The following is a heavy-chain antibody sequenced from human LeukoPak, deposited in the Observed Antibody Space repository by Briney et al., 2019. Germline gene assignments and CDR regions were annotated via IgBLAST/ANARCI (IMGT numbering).Heavy chain of an antibody. CDR1: GVSISSTNW. CDR2: IRYSGTT. V-gene: IGHV4-4*02. J-gene: IGHJ4*02. D-gene: IGHD6-19*01. CDR3: VRDRSTARAGFFQY. Sequence: SETLSLTCGVSGVSISSTNWWRWVRQPPGKGLEWIGEIRYSGTTNYNPSLKRRVTISLDKSKNEYSLRLSSVTAADTAVYYCVRDRSTARAGFFQYWGQGALVTVSS.